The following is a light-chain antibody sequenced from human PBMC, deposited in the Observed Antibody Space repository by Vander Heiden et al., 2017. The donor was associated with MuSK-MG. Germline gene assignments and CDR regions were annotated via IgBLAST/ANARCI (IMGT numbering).Light chain of an antibody. CDR2: WAS. Sequence: IVMTQSPDSLSVSLAETGTITCKCSHSVLYRSNNKNYLAWYQQKPGQPPKLLIYWASTRESGVPDRFSGSGSGTDFTLTISSLQAEDVAVYYCQQYYSTPWTFGQGTKVEIK. V-gene: IGKV4-1*01. J-gene: IGKJ1*01. CDR3: QQYYSTPWT. CDR1: HSVLYRSNNKNY.